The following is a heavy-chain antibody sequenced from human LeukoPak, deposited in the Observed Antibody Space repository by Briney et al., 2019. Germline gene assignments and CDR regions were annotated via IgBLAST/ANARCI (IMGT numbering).Heavy chain of an antibody. Sequence: SKTLSLTCTVSGGSISPYYWTWIRQSPGKALEWIGYTYYSGRTSYNPSLKSRVTMSVDTSKNQFSLQLSSVTAADTAVYYCARDGNPWNLDVWGRGTLVTVSS. CDR1: GGSISPYY. J-gene: IGHJ2*01. CDR3: ARDGNPWNLDV. V-gene: IGHV4-59*01. D-gene: IGHD1-14*01. CDR2: TYYSGRT.